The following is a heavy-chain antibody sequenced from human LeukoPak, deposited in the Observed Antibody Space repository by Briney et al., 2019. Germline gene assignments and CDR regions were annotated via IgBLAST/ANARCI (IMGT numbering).Heavy chain of an antibody. J-gene: IGHJ5*02. CDR2: ISGSGDTS. D-gene: IGHD6-6*01. CDR1: GFTFSSYA. V-gene: IGHV3-23*01. Sequence: PGGSLRLSCAASGFTFSSYAKTWVRQPPGKGLEWVSTISGSGDTSYYADSVKGRFTISRDNANNSLYLQMNSLRAEDAAVYYCVKGRVSWGQGTLVTVSS. CDR3: VKGRVS.